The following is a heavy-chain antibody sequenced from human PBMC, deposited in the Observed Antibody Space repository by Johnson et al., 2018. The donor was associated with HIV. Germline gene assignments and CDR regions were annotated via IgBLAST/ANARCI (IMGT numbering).Heavy chain of an antibody. Sequence: QVQLVESGGGVVQPGRSLRLSCAASGFTFSNYGMHWVRQTPGKGLEWVAVIWYDGSNKYYADSVKGRFTISRDNSENTLYLQMNSLTAEDTAVYYCASLSDDAFDFWGQGTMVIVSS. V-gene: IGHV3-33*01. J-gene: IGHJ3*01. CDR2: IWYDGSNK. CDR1: GFTFSNYG. CDR3: ASLSDDAFDF.